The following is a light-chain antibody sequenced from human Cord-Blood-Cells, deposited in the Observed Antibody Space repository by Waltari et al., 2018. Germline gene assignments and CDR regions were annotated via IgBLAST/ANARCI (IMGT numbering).Light chain of an antibody. Sequence: DVVMTQSPLSLPVTLGQPASISCRSSQSLVHSDGNTYLNWLQQRPGQSPRRLICKVSNRCSGVPDRFSGSGSGTDFTLKISRVEAEDVGVYYCMQGTHWPPTFGGGTKVEIK. V-gene: IGKV2-30*02. J-gene: IGKJ4*01. CDR1: QSLVHSDGNTY. CDR3: MQGTHWPPT. CDR2: KVS.